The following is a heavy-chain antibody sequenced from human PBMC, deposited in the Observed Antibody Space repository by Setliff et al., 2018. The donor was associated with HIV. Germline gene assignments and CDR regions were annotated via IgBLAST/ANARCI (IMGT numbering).Heavy chain of an antibody. V-gene: IGHV4-34*01. Sequence: SETLSLTCAVYGGSFSGYSWNWIRRPPGKGLEWIGEISHSGSTNYNPSLKSRVTISLDTSNQQFSLKLTSLTAADTAKYYCASLAYNFCSCRPPFDYWGQGTLVTVSS. J-gene: IGHJ4*02. CDR1: GGSFSGYS. CDR2: ISHSGST. D-gene: IGHD3-3*01. CDR3: ASLAYNFCSCRPPFDY.